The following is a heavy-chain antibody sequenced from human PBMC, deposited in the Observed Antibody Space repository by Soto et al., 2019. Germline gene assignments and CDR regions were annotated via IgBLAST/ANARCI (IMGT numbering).Heavy chain of an antibody. CDR1: GYSFTSYW. CDR3: ARDFVVTSNVPPLKYYYYGMDV. CDR2: IYAGDSDT. J-gene: IGHJ6*02. Sequence: PGESLKISCQGSGYSFTSYWIAWVRQMPGKGLEWMGIIYAGDSDTRYSPSFQGQVTISADKSSSTAYLQWSSLRAEDTAVYYCARDFVVTSNVPPLKYYYYGMDVWGQGTTVTVSS. D-gene: IGHD3-16*01. V-gene: IGHV5-51*01.